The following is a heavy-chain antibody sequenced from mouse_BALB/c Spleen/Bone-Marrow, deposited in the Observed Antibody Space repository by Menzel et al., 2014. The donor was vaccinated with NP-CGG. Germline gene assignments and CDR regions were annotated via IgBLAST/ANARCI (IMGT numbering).Heavy chain of an antibody. CDR3: ARYDGPAWFAY. CDR2: INPSNGRT. Sequence: VQLQQSGAELVKPGASVKLSCKASGYTFTSYWIHWVKLRPGHGLEWIGEINPSNGRTNYNEKFKNKATLTVDKSSSTAYIQLSSLTSEDPAVYYCARYDGPAWFAYWGQGTLVTVS. V-gene: IGHV1S81*02. J-gene: IGHJ3*01. CDR1: GYTFTSYW. D-gene: IGHD2-3*01.